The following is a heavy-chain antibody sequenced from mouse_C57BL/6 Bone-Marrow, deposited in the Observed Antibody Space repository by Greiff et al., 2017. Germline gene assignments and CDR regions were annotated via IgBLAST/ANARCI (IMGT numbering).Heavy chain of an antibody. CDR1: GFTFSDYG. Sequence: EVQVVESGGGLVKPGGSLKLSCAASGFTFSDYGMHWVRQAPEKGLEWVAYISSGSSTIYYADTVKGRFTISRDNAKNTLFLQMTSLRYEDTAMYYCAREATVVPFDYWGQGTTLTVSS. D-gene: IGHD1-1*01. V-gene: IGHV5-17*01. CDR2: ISSGSSTI. J-gene: IGHJ2*01. CDR3: AREATVVPFDY.